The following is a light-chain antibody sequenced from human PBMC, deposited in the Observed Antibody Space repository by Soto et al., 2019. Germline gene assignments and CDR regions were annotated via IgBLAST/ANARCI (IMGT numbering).Light chain of an antibody. CDR3: QVWDSSSDHVV. J-gene: IGLJ2*01. Sequence: SYELTQPPSVSVAPGQTARVTCGGNNIGSKRVHWYQQKPGQAPVLVLYDDSDRPSGIPERFSGSNSGNTATLTISRVEAGDEADYYCQVWDSSSDHVVFGGGTQLTVL. V-gene: IGLV3-21*02. CDR2: DDS. CDR1: NIGSKR.